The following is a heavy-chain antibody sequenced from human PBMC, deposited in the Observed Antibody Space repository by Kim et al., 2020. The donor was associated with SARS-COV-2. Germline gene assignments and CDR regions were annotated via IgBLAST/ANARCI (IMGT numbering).Heavy chain of an antibody. Sequence: YTDSVKGRFTMSRDNAKKSLYLQMNSLRAEDTGLYYCAGSPREVDFWGQGTLVIVSS. J-gene: IGHJ4*02. V-gene: IGHV3-11*04. D-gene: IGHD1-26*01. CDR3: AGSPREVDF.